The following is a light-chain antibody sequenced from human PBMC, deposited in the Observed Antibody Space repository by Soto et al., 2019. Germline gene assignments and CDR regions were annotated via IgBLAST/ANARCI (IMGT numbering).Light chain of an antibody. CDR3: QQHINWPLT. CDR2: AAS. J-gene: IGKJ4*01. V-gene: IGKV1-39*01. Sequence: DIRMTQSPSSLSASVGDRVAITCRASQSISSSLNWYQWKPGKAPNLLIYAASSLQSGVPSRFSGSGSETDFTLTISSLEPGDFALYYCQQHINWPLTFGGGTKV. CDR1: QSISSS.